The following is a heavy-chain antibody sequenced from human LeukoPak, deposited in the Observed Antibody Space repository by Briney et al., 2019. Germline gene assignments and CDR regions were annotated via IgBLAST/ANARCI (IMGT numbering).Heavy chain of an antibody. D-gene: IGHD5-12*01. J-gene: IGHJ4*02. CDR2: IRQDGSEK. V-gene: IGHV3-7*01. Sequence: GGSLRLSCAASGFTFSSYWMSWVRQAPGKGLEWVANIRQDGSEKYYVDSVKGRFTISRDNAKNSLYLQMNSLRAEDTAVYYCASGGYRDYYFDYWGQGTLVTVSS. CDR1: GFTFSSYW. CDR3: ASGGYRDYYFDY.